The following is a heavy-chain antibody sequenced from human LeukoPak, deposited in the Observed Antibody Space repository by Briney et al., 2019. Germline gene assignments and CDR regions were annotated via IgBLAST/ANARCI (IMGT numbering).Heavy chain of an antibody. CDR2: INPSGGST. CDR3: ARDLRIWSGYYFDY. Sequence: ASVKVSCKASGYTCTSYGISWVRQAPGQGLEWMGIINPSGGSTSYAQKFQGRVTMTRDTSTSTVYMELSSLRSEDTAVYYCARDLRIWSGYYFDYWGQGTLVTVSS. V-gene: IGHV1-46*01. CDR1: GYTCTSYG. D-gene: IGHD3-3*01. J-gene: IGHJ4*02.